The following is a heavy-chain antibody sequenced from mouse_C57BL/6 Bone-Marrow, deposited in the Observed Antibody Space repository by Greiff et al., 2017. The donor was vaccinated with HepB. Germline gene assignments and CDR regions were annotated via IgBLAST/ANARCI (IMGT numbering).Heavy chain of an antibody. CDR1: GYSITRGYY. J-gene: IGHJ3*01. Sequence: EVKLQESGPGLVKPSQSLSLTCSVTGYSITRGYYWNWLRQFPGNQLEWMGYIRYDGSNNYNPYLKNPISITRDTSKNQFFLNLNSVTTEDTATYYCASAHSLPRFAYWCQGTRITVSA. D-gene: IGHD1-2*01. CDR2: IRYDGSN. V-gene: IGHV3-6*01. CDR3: ASAHSLPRFAY.